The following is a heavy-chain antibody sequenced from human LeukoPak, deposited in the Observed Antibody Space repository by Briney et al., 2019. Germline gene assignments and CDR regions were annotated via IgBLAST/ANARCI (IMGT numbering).Heavy chain of an antibody. CDR3: AKGADDYVEVAYFDF. D-gene: IGHD5-12*01. CDR1: GFTFTNYG. CDR2: ISNSGSNT. V-gene: IGHV3-23*01. J-gene: IGHJ4*02. Sequence: GGSLRLSCAASGFTFTNYGMNWVRQAPGKGLEWVSSISNSGSNTHYADSVKGRFTISRDNSKSTLYLQMNSLNVKDTAVYYCAKGADDYVEVAYFDFWGPGALVTVSS.